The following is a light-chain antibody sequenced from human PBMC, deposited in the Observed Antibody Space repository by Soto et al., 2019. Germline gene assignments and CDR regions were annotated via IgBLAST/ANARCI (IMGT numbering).Light chain of an antibody. J-gene: IGLJ2*01. Sequence: QSVLTQPPSVSGSPGQSVTISCTGTSSDVGSYNRVSWYQQPPGTAPKVMIYEVSYRPSGVPDRFSGSKSGNTASLTISGLHTEDEADYYCRSYTSSSTLVFGGGTKLTVL. CDR1: SSDVGSYNR. CDR2: EVS. V-gene: IGLV2-18*02. CDR3: RSYTSSSTLV.